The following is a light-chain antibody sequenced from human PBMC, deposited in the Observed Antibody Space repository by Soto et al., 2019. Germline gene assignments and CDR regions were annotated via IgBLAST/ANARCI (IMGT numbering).Light chain of an antibody. CDR3: QSYDSGLSGSI. Sequence: QSVLTQPPSVSGAPGQRVTISCSGTTSNIGAGYDVHWYQLRPGTAPKLLIYANTDRPSGVPDRFSGSKSGTSASLAITGLQAEDEADYYCQSYDSGLSGSIFGGGTQLTVL. V-gene: IGLV1-40*01. CDR1: TSNIGAGYD. J-gene: IGLJ2*01. CDR2: ANT.